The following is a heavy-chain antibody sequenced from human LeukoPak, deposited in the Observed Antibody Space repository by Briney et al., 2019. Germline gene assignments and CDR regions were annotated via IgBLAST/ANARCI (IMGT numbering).Heavy chain of an antibody. J-gene: IGHJ5*02. V-gene: IGHV4-34*01. CDR1: GGSFSGYY. CDR2: INHSGST. Sequence: SETLSLTCAVYGGSFSGYYWSWIRQPPGKGLEWIGEINHSGSTNYNPSLESRVTISVDTSKNQFSLKLSSMTAADTAVYYCARGWVAATYRYNWFDPWGQGTLVTVSS. D-gene: IGHD2-15*01. CDR3: ARGWVAATYRYNWFDP.